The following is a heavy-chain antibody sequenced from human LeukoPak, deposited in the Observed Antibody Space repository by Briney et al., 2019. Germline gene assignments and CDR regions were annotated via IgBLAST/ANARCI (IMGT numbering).Heavy chain of an antibody. CDR1: GFTFSSYE. CDR3: ARYRSYYDSSGYY. V-gene: IGHV3-48*03. J-gene: IGHJ4*02. CDR2: LSISGGTI. D-gene: IGHD3-22*01. Sequence: GGSLSFSCAASGFTFSSYEMNWVAQAQGKGREWVSFLSISGGTIYYEDPVKGRFTISEANAENSLYLQMNSLGAEDTAVYYCARYRSYYDSSGYYWGQGTRVTVSS.